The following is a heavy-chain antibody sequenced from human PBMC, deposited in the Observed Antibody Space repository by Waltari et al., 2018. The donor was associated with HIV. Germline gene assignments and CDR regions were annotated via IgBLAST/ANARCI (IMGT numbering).Heavy chain of an antibody. V-gene: IGHV3-15*01. CDR1: GFIFPNFW. CDR3: TVPRSGSSGFFY. Sequence: EVLLVESGGGLVKPGGTLRLSCAASGFIFPNFWMTWVRQVPGKGLEWVGRIKSKSVSETTDYAASVRGRFTVSRDDSKNTLFLQMNNLKIEDTGIYYCTVPRSGSSGFFYWGQGILVTVSS. D-gene: IGHD3-22*01. CDR2: IKSKSVSETT. J-gene: IGHJ4*02.